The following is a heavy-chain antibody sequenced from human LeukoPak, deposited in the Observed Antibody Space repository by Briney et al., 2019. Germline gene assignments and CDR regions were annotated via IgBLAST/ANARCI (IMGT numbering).Heavy chain of an antibody. CDR2: ISYDGSNK. CDR3: AKVPYGSGSYTFDY. D-gene: IGHD3-10*01. CDR1: GFTFSSYG. V-gene: IGHV3-30*18. Sequence: TGGSLRLSCAASGFTFSSYGMHWVRQAPGKGLEWVAVISYDGSNKYYADSVKGRFTISRDNSKNTLYLQMNSLRAEDTAVYYCAKVPYGSGSYTFDYWGQGTLVTVSS. J-gene: IGHJ4*02.